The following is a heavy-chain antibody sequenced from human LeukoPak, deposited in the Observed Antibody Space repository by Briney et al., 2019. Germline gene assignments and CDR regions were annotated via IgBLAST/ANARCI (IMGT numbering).Heavy chain of an antibody. J-gene: IGHJ4*02. Sequence: GGSLRLSCAASGFTFSSNSMNWVRQAPGKGLEWVSSISSSSNYIHYADSVKGRFTISRDNAKNTLYLQMDSLRAEDTGVYYCARSNQADDYWGQGTLVTVSS. CDR3: ARSNQADDY. CDR2: ISSSSNYI. CDR1: GFTFSSNS. V-gene: IGHV3-21*01. D-gene: IGHD1-14*01.